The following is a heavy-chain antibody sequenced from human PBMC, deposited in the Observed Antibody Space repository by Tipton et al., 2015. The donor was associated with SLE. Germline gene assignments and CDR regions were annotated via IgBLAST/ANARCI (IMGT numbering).Heavy chain of an antibody. J-gene: IGHJ4*02. D-gene: IGHD3-16*01. CDR3: ARSDGGY. CDR1: GGSFSGYY. CDR2: SHQSGTT. Sequence: TLSLTCAVYGGSFSGYYWSWIRQPPGKGLEWIGESHQSGTTNYNSSLESRVTISIDTSRNQFSLKLTSVTAADTAVYYCARSDGGYWGQGTLVTVSS. V-gene: IGHV4-34*01.